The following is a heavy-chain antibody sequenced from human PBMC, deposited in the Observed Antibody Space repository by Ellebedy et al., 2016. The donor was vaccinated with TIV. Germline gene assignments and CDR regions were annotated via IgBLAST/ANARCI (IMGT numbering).Heavy chain of an antibody. Sequence: AASVKVSCKASGGTFSNYGIDWVRQAPGQGLEWMGGIIPIFGTPNYAQKFQGRVTITTDEATRTAYMELSSLISEDTAVYYCARDRTSYFDYWGQGTLVTVSS. CDR2: IIPIFGTP. CDR3: ARDRTSYFDY. J-gene: IGHJ4*02. V-gene: IGHV1-69*05. CDR1: GGTFSNYG.